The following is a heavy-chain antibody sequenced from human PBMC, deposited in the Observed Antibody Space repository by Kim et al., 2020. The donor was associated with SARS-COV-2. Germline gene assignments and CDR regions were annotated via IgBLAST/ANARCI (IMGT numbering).Heavy chain of an antibody. V-gene: IGHV3-74*01. J-gene: IGHJ6*03. CDR3: ARMPVRLLLNYYYMDV. Sequence: DSVKGRFNNSRDNAKNTLYLQMNSLRAEDTAVYYCARMPVRLLLNYYYMDVWGKGTTVTVSS. D-gene: IGHD3-3*01.